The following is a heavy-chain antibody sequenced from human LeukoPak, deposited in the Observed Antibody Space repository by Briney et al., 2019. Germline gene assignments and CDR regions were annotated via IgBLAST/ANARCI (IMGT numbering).Heavy chain of an antibody. CDR3: ARVARQGGIGFDY. CDR1: GFTFSSYW. Sequence: PGGSLRLSCAASGFTFSSYWMSWVRQAPGKGLEWVANIKQDGSEKYYVDSVKGRFTISRDNAKNSLYLQMNNLRAEDTAVYYCARVARQGGIGFDYWGQGTLVTVSS. CDR2: IKQDGSEK. D-gene: IGHD3-16*01. V-gene: IGHV3-7*01. J-gene: IGHJ4*02.